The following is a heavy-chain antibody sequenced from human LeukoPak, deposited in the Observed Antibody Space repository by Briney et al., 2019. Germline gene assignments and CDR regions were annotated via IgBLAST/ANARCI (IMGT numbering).Heavy chain of an antibody. CDR2: ISYDGGNK. J-gene: IGHJ4*02. V-gene: IGHV3-30*07. CDR3: ARELRSSSYYYDSSGYQPFDY. CDR1: GFTFSSYW. D-gene: IGHD3-22*01. Sequence: GGSLRLSCAASGFTFSSYWMSWVRQAPGKGLEWVAVISYDGGNKYYADSVKGRFTISRDNSKNTLYLQMNSLRAEDTAVYYCARELRSSSYYYDSSGYQPFDYWGQGTLVTVSS.